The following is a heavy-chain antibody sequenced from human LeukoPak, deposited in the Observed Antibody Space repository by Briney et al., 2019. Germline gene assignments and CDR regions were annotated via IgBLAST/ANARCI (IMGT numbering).Heavy chain of an antibody. V-gene: IGHV3-23*01. CDR2: ISGSGGST. D-gene: IGHD3-22*01. Sequence: TGGSLRLSCAASEFMFSAYAMTWVRQAPGKGLEWVSAISGSGGSTYYADSVKGRFTISRDNSKSTLYLQMNSLRAEDTAVYYCANSEPPSYYYDSSGYSDYWGQGTLVTVSS. J-gene: IGHJ4*02. CDR3: ANSEPPSYYYDSSGYSDY. CDR1: EFMFSAYA.